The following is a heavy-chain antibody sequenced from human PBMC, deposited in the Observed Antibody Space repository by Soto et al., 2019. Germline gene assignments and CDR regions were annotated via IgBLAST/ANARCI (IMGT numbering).Heavy chain of an antibody. Sequence: SETLSLTCAVYGGSFSGYYWNWIRQPPGKGLEWIGEINRSGSTNYNPSLKSRVTISVDTSKNQFSLKLSSVTAADTAVYYCAREGEYCSSTSCYEVFDYWGQGTLVTVSS. CDR3: AREGEYCSSTSCYEVFDY. J-gene: IGHJ4*02. V-gene: IGHV4-34*01. CDR2: INRSGST. CDR1: GGSFSGYY. D-gene: IGHD2-2*01.